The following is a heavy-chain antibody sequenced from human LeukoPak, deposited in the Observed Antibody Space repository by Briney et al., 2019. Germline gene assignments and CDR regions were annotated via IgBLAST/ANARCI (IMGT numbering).Heavy chain of an antibody. J-gene: IGHJ4*02. CDR2: IKQDGSEK. V-gene: IGHV3-7*04. Sequence: GGSLRLSCAASGFTFSGSWMTWVRQAPGKGLEWVANIKQDGSEKNYVDSVKGRFTISRDNAKNSLDLQMNSLRAEDTAVYYCARGGWYYGSWGQRIQVTVSS. CDR3: ARGGWYYGS. CDR1: GFTFSGSW. D-gene: IGHD6-19*01.